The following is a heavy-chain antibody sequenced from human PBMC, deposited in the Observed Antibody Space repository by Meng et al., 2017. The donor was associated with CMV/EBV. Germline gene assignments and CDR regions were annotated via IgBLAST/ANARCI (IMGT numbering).Heavy chain of an antibody. J-gene: IGHJ4*02. D-gene: IGHD5-12*01. CDR1: GCSISSSSYY. Sequence: GSLRLSCTVSGCSISSSSYYWGWIRQPPGKGLEWIGSIYYSGSTYYNPSLKSRVTISVDTSKNQFSLKMSSVTAADTAVYYCARGGIVATIREWGQGTLVTVSS. V-gene: IGHV4-39*07. CDR3: ARGGIVATIRE. CDR2: IYYSGST.